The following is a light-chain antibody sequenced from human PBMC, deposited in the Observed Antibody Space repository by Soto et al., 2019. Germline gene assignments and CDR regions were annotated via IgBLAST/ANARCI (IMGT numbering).Light chain of an antibody. Sequence: DIQMTQSPSSLSASVGDRVTITCRASQSISTYLNWYQQKPGSAPKFLIYVASSLQSGVPSRFSGSGSGTDFTLTISSLQPEDFATYYCQQSCSSPLTFGQGTKVEIK. V-gene: IGKV1-39*01. CDR2: VAS. CDR3: QQSCSSPLT. J-gene: IGKJ1*01. CDR1: QSISTY.